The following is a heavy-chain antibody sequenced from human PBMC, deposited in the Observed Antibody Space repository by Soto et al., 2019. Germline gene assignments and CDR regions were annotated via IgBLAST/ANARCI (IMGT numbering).Heavy chain of an antibody. D-gene: IGHD4-4*01. Sequence: QVQLQESGPGLVKPSETLSLTCTVSGGSVSSGSYYWSWIRQPPGKGLEWIGYIYYSGSTNYNPPLKSRVTISVDTSKNQFSLKLSSVTAADTAVYYCAREVRGAFDIWGQGTMVTVSS. J-gene: IGHJ3*02. CDR1: GGSVSSGSYY. CDR3: AREVRGAFDI. CDR2: IYYSGST. V-gene: IGHV4-61*01.